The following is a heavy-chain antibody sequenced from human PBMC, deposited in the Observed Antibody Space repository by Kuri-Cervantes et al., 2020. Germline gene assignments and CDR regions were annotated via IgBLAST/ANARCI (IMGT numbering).Heavy chain of an antibody. Sequence: SETLSLTCTVSGGSISSGSYYWSWIRQPAGKGLEWIGRIYTSGSTYYNPSLKSRVTISVDTSKNQFSLKLSSVTAADTAVYYCARTDPRDAFDIWGQGTMVTVSS. J-gene: IGHJ3*02. V-gene: IGHV4-61*02. CDR3: ARTDPRDAFDI. CDR1: GGSISSGSYY. CDR2: IYTSGST.